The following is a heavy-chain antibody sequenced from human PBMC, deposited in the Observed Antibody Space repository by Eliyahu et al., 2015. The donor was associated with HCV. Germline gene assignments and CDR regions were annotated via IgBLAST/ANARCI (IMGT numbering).Heavy chain of an antibody. V-gene: IGHV3-21*01. D-gene: IGHD6-6*01. CDR1: GFTFSSYS. CDR3: ARGNGQLVQYFQH. J-gene: IGHJ1*01. Sequence: EVQLVESGGGLVKPGGSLRLSCAASGFTFSSYSMNWVRQAPGKGLEWVSSISSSSSYIYYADSVKGRFTISRDNAKNSLYLQMNSLRAEDTAVYYCARGNGQLVQYFQHWGQGTLVTVSS. CDR2: ISSSSSYI.